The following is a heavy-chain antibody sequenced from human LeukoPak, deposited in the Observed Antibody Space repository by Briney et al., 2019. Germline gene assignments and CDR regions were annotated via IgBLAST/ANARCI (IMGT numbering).Heavy chain of an antibody. CDR2: MYYSGNT. CDR1: GGSISSHY. CDR3: ARHHIAVGDIS. Sequence: SETLSLTCSVSGGSISSHYWSWIRQPPGKGLEWIAHMYYSGNTKYNPSLKSRVTISVDTSKTQFSLKLSSATAADTAVYYCARHHIAVGDISWGQGILVTVSS. D-gene: IGHD2-2*01. J-gene: IGHJ5*02. V-gene: IGHV4-59*08.